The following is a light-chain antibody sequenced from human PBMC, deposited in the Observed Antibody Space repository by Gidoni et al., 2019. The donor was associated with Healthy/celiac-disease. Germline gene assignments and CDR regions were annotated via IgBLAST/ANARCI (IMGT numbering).Light chain of an antibody. CDR3: QQYNSYLTWT. Sequence: DIQMTQSPSTLSASVGDRLTITCRASQSISSWLAWYQQKPGKAPKLLIYDASSLESGVPSRFSGSGSGTEFTLTISSLQPDDLATYYCQQYNSYLTWTFGQGTKVEIK. J-gene: IGKJ1*01. V-gene: IGKV1-5*01. CDR2: DAS. CDR1: QSISSW.